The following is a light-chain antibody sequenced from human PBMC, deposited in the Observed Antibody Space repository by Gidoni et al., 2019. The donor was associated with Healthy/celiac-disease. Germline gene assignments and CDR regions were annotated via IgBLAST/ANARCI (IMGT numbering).Light chain of an antibody. V-gene: IGLV3-1*01. Sequence: SYELTQPPPVSVSPGQTASITCSGDKLGDKYACWYHQKPGQSPVLVIYQDSKRPSGIPERFSGSNSGNTATLTISGTQAMDEADYYCQAWDSSTFYVFGTGTKVTVL. J-gene: IGLJ1*01. CDR1: KLGDKY. CDR2: QDS. CDR3: QAWDSSTFYV.